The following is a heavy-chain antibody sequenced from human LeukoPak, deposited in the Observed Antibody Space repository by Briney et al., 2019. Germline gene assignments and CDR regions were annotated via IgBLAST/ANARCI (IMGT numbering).Heavy chain of an antibody. D-gene: IGHD2-2*01. Sequence: SETLSLTCTVSGGSISSYYWSWIRQPAGKGLEWIGRIYTSGSTNYNPSLKSRVTMSVDTSKNQFSLKLSSVTAADTAVYYCARDLTRYCSSTSCQDYYYYMDVWGKGTTVTISS. CDR3: ARDLTRYCSSTSCQDYYYYMDV. CDR2: IYTSGST. V-gene: IGHV4-4*07. CDR1: GGSISSYY. J-gene: IGHJ6*03.